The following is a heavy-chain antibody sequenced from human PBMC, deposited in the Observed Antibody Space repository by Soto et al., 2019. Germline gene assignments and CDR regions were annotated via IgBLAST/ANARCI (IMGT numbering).Heavy chain of an antibody. CDR2: ISYHGSNK. D-gene: IGHD2-8*01. CDR3: GRDLTKYVDC. V-gene: IGHV3-30-3*01. CDR1: GFTFSTSA. J-gene: IGHJ4*02. Sequence: QVQLVESGGGVVQPGGSLRLSCAASGFTFSTSAMHWVRQAPGKGLEWVALISYHGSNKYYGDSVEGRFTISRDNSRSTVFLQMDSLRAEDTAAYYCGRDLTKYVDCWGQGILVTVSS.